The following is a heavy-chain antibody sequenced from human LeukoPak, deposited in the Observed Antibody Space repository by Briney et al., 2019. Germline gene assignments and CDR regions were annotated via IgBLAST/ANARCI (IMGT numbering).Heavy chain of an antibody. CDR2: MNPNSGNT. Sequence: ASVKVSCKASGYTFTSYDINWVRQATGQGLEWMGWMNPNSGNTGYAQKFQGRATMTRNTSISTAYMELSSLRSEDTAVYYCARVTYYDFWSGYYTGRYNWFDPWGQGTLVTVSS. CDR1: GYTFTSYD. V-gene: IGHV1-8*01. D-gene: IGHD3-3*01. J-gene: IGHJ5*02. CDR3: ARVTYYDFWSGYYTGRYNWFDP.